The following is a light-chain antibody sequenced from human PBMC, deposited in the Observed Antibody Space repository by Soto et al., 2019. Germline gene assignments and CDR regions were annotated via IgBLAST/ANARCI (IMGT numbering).Light chain of an antibody. CDR1: QAIRND. J-gene: IGKJ2*01. CDR2: AAS. CDR3: LQHHSHPYT. Sequence: DLPMTQSPSSLSASVGDTVTITCRASQAIRNDLGWYQQKPGEAPKRLIYAASYLQDGVPSRFSGSGSGTEFTFTISSLQPEDFGSYYCLQHHSHPYTFGQGTKMEI. V-gene: IGKV1-17*01.